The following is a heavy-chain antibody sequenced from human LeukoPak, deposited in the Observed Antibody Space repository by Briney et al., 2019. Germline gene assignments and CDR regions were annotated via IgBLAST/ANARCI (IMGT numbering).Heavy chain of an antibody. CDR3: AKTEDYYDSSGYYSVAAFDY. CDR2: VGGGGQRT. V-gene: IGHV3-23*01. CDR1: GLSFGAHA. J-gene: IGHJ4*02. Sequence: PGGSLRLSCAASGLSFGAHAMHWVSQAPGMGLEWVSGVGGGGQRTHYADSVKGRFTISRDNSKNTLYLQMNSLRAEDTAVYYCAKTEDYYDSSGYYSVAAFDYWGQGTLVTVSS. D-gene: IGHD3-22*01.